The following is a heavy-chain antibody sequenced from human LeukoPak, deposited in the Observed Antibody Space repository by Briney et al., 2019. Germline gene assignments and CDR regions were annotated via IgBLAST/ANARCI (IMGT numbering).Heavy chain of an antibody. J-gene: IGHJ6*03. CDR3: ARARYETRIWPKSRYDYYYYMDV. CDR2: INPSGGST. V-gene: IGHV1-46*01. D-gene: IGHD3-3*01. Sequence: ASVKVSCKASGYTFTSYYMHWVRQAPGQGLEWMGIINPSGGSTSYAQKFQGRVTITRDTPGSTAYMEVSSLRSEDMAVYYCARARYETRIWPKSRYDYYYYMDVWGKGTTVTVSS. CDR1: GYTFTSYY.